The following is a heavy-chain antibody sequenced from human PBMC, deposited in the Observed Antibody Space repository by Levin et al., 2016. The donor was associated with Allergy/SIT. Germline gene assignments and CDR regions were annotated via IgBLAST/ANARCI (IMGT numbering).Heavy chain of an antibody. V-gene: IGHV3-21*01. CDR1: GFTFSAFS. D-gene: IGHD6-13*01. CDR2: ISTSSGYI. Sequence: GESLKISCAASGFTFSAFSMNWVRQAPGKGLEWVSFISTSSGYIYYADSVKGRFTISRDNAKNSVFLQMNSLRAEDTAVYYCARDSSSWRGDFDYWGQGTLVTVSS. CDR3: ARDSSSWRGDFDY. J-gene: IGHJ4*02.